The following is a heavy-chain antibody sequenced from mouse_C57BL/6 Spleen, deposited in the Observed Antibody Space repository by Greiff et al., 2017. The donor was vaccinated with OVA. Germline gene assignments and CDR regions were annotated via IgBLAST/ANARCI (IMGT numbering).Heavy chain of an antibody. D-gene: IGHD1-1*01. Sequence: VQLQQSGAELVRPGASVTLSCKASGYTFTDYEMHWVKQTPVHGLEWIGAIDPETGGTAYNQKFKGKSTLTVDKSSSTAYMQLSSLTSEDSAVYYCATDYYGSSYYAMDYWGQGTSVTVSS. V-gene: IGHV1-15*01. J-gene: IGHJ4*01. CDR2: IDPETGGT. CDR3: ATDYYGSSYYAMDY. CDR1: GYTFTDYE.